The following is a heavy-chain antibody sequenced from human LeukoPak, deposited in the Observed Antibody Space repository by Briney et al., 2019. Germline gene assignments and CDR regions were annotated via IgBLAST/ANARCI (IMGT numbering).Heavy chain of an antibody. Sequence: PGGPLRLSCSASGFTFSSNSMHWVRQAPGKGLEYVSAISGNGGNTYYADSVKGRFTISRDNSKNTLYLQMSSLRAEDTAVYYCVKEGPGYYDSSGYFAYFDYWGQGTLVTVSS. V-gene: IGHV3-64D*06. J-gene: IGHJ4*02. CDR1: GFTFSSNS. CDR3: VKEGPGYYDSSGYFAYFDY. D-gene: IGHD3-22*01. CDR2: ISGNGGNT.